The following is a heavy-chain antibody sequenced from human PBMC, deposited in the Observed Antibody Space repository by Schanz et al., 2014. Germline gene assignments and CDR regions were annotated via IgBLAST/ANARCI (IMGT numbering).Heavy chain of an antibody. D-gene: IGHD3-10*01. Sequence: QVQLVQSGAEVKKPGASVKVSCKASGYTFSRYGISWVRQAPGQGLEWMGWISTYNGHTRYGQKFQDRLSLTTDTDAATAHVELRSLRTDDTAVYYCARAPTRMNMFRGVTYFFDYWGQGTLVTVSS. CDR3: ARAPTRMNMFRGVTYFFDY. CDR1: GYTFSRYG. J-gene: IGHJ4*02. CDR2: ISTYNGHT. V-gene: IGHV1-18*01.